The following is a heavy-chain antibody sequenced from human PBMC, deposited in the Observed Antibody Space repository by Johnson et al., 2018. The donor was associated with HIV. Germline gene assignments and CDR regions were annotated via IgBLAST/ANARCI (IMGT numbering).Heavy chain of an antibody. J-gene: IGHJ3*02. Sequence: VQLVESGGGLVQPGRSLRLSCTASGFTFGDFAMSWVRQAPGKGLEWVANIKQDGSEKYYVDSVKGRFTISRDNAKNSLYLQMNSLRAEDTAVYYCARQLGYYYDSSGYYAEPDDAFDTWGQGTMVTVSS. CDR1: GFTFGDFA. V-gene: IGHV3-7*01. CDR2: IKQDGSEK. CDR3: ARQLGYYYDSSGYYAEPDDAFDT. D-gene: IGHD3-22*01.